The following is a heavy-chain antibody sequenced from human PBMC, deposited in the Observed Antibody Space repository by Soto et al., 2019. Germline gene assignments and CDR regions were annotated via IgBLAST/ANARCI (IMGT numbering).Heavy chain of an antibody. Sequence: SETLSLTCAVSGYSISSGYYWGWIRQPPGKGLEWIGSIYHSGSTYYNPSLKSRVTISVDTSKNQFSLKLSSVTAADTAVYYCARDLLTGAGTNDYWGQGTLVTVSS. D-gene: IGHD1-7*01. CDR3: ARDLLTGAGTNDY. J-gene: IGHJ4*02. CDR2: IYHSGST. V-gene: IGHV4-38-2*02. CDR1: GYSISSGYY.